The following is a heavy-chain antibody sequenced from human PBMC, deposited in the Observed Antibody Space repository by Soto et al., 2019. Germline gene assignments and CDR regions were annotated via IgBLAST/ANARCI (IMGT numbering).Heavy chain of an antibody. Sequence: QVQLQQWGAGLLKPSETLSLTCAVYGGSFSGYYWSWIRQPPGKGLEWIGEINHSGSTNYNPSLKSRVTISVDTSKNQFSLKLSSVTAADTAVYYCARGASRGCFDYWGQGTLVTVSS. D-gene: IGHD6-19*01. CDR3: ARGASRGCFDY. CDR2: INHSGST. J-gene: IGHJ4*02. V-gene: IGHV4-34*01. CDR1: GGSFSGYY.